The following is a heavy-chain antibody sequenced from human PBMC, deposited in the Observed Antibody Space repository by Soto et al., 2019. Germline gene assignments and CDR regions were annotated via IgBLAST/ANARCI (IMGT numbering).Heavy chain of an antibody. CDR3: ARAGDYGTNYDAFDI. CDR1: GGSISSYY. Sequence: QVQLQESGPGLVKPSETLSLTCTVSGGSISSYYWSWIRPPPGKGLEWIGYIYYSGSTNYNPSLKSRVTISVDTSKNQFSLKLSSVTAADTAVYYCARAGDYGTNYDAFDIWGQGTMVTVSS. V-gene: IGHV4-59*01. J-gene: IGHJ3*02. CDR2: IYYSGST. D-gene: IGHD4-17*01.